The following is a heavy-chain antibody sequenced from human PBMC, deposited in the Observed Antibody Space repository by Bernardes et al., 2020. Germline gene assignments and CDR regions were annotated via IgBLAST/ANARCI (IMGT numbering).Heavy chain of an antibody. Sequence: GGSLRLSCAASGFTFSSYWMSWVRQAPGKGLEWVANIKQDGSEKYYVDSVKGRFTISRDNAKNSLYLQMNSLRAEDTAVYYCARKGRVVAGTKAFDIWGQGTMVTVSS. J-gene: IGHJ3*02. CDR2: IKQDGSEK. D-gene: IGHD6-19*01. CDR1: GFTFSSYW. V-gene: IGHV3-7*01. CDR3: ARKGRVVAGTKAFDI.